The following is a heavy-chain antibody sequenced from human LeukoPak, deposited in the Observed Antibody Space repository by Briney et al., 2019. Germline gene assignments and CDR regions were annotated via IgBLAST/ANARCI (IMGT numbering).Heavy chain of an antibody. J-gene: IGHJ6*03. CDR3: ARAPITIFGVGSNSYYYYYMDV. Sequence: ASVKVSCKASGYTFTGYYMHWVRQAPGQGLEWMGWINPNSGGTNYAQKFQGRVTMTRDTSISTAYMELSRLRSDDTAVYYCARAPITIFGVGSNSYYYYYMDVWGKGTTVTVSS. CDR2: INPNSGGT. V-gene: IGHV1-2*02. D-gene: IGHD3-3*01. CDR1: GYTFTGYY.